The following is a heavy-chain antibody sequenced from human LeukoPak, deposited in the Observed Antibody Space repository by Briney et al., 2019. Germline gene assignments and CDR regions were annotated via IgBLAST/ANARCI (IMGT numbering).Heavy chain of an antibody. D-gene: IGHD5-18*01. CDR3: ARVIQQSNWKSGFDY. J-gene: IGHJ4*02. V-gene: IGHV4-4*07. CDR1: GGSINNYY. CDR2: IHSSGNT. Sequence: SDTLSLTYTDSGGSINNYYWSWIRQPAGKTQEWIGRIHSSGNTHYNPSLKSRVTVSVDTSKNQFSLKLSSVTAADTAVYYCARVIQQSNWKSGFDYWGQGTLVTVSS.